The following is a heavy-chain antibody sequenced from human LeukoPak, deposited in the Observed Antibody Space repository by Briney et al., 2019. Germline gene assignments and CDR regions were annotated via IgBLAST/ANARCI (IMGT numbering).Heavy chain of an antibody. J-gene: IGHJ4*02. V-gene: IGHV3-23*01. CDR2: ISGSGGGT. D-gene: IGHD3-22*01. CDR3: ARDRGGYYDSSGYLDY. Sequence: GGSLRLSCAASGFTFSSYAVSWVRQAPGKGLEWVSAISGSGGGTYYADSVKGRFTISRDNSKNTVYLQMNSLRAEDTAVYYCARDRGGYYDSSGYLDYGGQGTLVTASS. CDR1: GFTFSSYA.